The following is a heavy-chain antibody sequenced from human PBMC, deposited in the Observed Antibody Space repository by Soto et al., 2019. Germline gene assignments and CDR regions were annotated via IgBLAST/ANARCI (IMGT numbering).Heavy chain of an antibody. J-gene: IGHJ4*02. V-gene: IGHV3-30-3*01. D-gene: IGHD4-17*01. CDR3: ARDQNPSYGDYLFY. CDR2: ISYDGSNK. Sequence: QVQLVESGGGVVQPGRSLRLSCAASGFTFSSYALYWVRQAPGKGLEWVAVISYDGSNKYYADSVKGRFTISRDNSKNTVYLQMNSLRRDDTAVYYCARDQNPSYGDYLFYWGQGTLVTASS. CDR1: GFTFSSYA.